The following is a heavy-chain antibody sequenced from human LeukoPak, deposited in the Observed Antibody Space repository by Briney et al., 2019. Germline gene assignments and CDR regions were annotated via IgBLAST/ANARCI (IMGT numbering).Heavy chain of an antibody. CDR1: GGSISRYY. D-gene: IGHD2-2*02. Sequence: SETLSLTCTVSGGSISRYYWSWIRQPPGKGLEWIGYIYYSGSTNYNPSLKSRVTLSVDPSKNQFSLKLSSVPAADTAVYYCARHGGRYQLLYLEFDYWGQGTLVTVSS. CDR2: IYYSGST. V-gene: IGHV4-59*08. J-gene: IGHJ4*02. CDR3: ARHGGRYQLLYLEFDY.